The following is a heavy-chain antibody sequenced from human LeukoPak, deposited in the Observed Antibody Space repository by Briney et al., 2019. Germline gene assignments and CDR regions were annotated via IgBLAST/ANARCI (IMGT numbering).Heavy chain of an antibody. CDR1: GGSFSGYY. J-gene: IGHJ6*02. CDR3: ARVGDGTSTHHGMDV. CDR2: INHSGST. D-gene: IGHD2-2*01. Sequence: SETLSLTCAVYGGSFSGYYWSWIRQPPGKGLEWIGEINHSGSTNYNPSLKSRVTISVNTSKNQFSLKLSSVTAADTAVYYCARVGDGTSTHHGMDVWGQGTTVTVSS. V-gene: IGHV4-34*01.